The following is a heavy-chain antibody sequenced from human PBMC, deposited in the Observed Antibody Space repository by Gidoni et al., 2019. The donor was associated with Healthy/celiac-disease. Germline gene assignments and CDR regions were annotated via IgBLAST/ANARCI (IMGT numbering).Heavy chain of an antibody. CDR3: ARLNDFWSGYYVYAFDI. Sequence: QLQLQESGPGLVTPSETLSLTCTVSGGSISSSSYYWGWIRQPPGKGLEWIGSIYYSGSTYYNPSLKSRVTISVDTSKNQCSLKLSSVTAADTAVYYCARLNDFWSGYYVYAFDIWGQGTMVTVPS. V-gene: IGHV4-39*01. D-gene: IGHD3-3*01. CDR2: IYYSGST. CDR1: GGSISSSSYY. J-gene: IGHJ3*02.